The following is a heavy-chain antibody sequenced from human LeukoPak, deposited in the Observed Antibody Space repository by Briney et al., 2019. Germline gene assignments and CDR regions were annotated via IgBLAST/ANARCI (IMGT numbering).Heavy chain of an antibody. CDR3: ARVGRGDIYGYGDN. J-gene: IGHJ4*02. D-gene: IGHD5-18*01. CDR2: LYSGGNT. Sequence: GGSLRLSCAASGFTVSSNYMSWVRQAPEKGLEWVSVLYSGGNTYYADSVKGRFTISRDNSKNTLYLQMNSLRAEDTAVYYCARVGRGDIYGYGDNWGQGTLVTVSS. CDR1: GFTVSSNY. V-gene: IGHV3-66*01.